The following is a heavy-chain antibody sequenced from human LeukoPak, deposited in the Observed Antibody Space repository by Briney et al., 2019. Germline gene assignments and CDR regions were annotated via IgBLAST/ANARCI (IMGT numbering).Heavy chain of an antibody. D-gene: IGHD5-18*01. CDR1: GYTFTSYG. CDR3: ARDLHGYSYGDTAGSNY. CDR2: ISAYNGNT. V-gene: IGHV1-18*01. Sequence: ASVKVSCKASGYTFTSYGISWVRQAPGQGLEWMGWISAYNGNTNYAQKLQGRVTMTTDTSTSTAYMELRSLRSDDTAVYYCARDLHGYSYGDTAGSNYWGQGTLVTVSS. J-gene: IGHJ4*02.